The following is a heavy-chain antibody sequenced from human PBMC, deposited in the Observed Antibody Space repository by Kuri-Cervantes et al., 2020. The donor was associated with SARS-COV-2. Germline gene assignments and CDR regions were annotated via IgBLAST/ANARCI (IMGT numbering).Heavy chain of an antibody. Sequence: GGSLRLSCAVSGLTVNEAWMGWVRQAPGGGPEWVGRLKSKSDGGTPDYAAPVKGRFTISGDESKNTLNLQMNSLKTEDTALYYCTTDRAITVRPLFDSWGQGTLVTVSS. J-gene: IGHJ4*02. D-gene: IGHD6-6*01. V-gene: IGHV3-15*01. CDR1: GLTVNEAW. CDR3: TTDRAITVRPLFDS. CDR2: LKSKSDGGTP.